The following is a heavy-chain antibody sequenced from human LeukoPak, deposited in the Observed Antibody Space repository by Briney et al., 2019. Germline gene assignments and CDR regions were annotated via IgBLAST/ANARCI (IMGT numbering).Heavy chain of an antibody. CDR3: ARDPVRGLVDY. CDR1: GFTFSSYA. CDR2: ISYDGSNK. D-gene: IGHD3-10*01. J-gene: IGHJ4*02. Sequence: PGGSLRLSCAASGFTFSSYAMHWVRQAPGKGLEWVAVISYDGSNKYYADSVKGRFTISRDNSKNTLYLQMNSLRAEDTAVYYCARDPVRGLVDYWGQGTLVTVSS. V-gene: IGHV3-30*04.